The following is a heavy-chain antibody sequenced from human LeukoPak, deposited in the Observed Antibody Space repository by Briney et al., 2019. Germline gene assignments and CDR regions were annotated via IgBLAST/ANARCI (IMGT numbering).Heavy chain of an antibody. J-gene: IGHJ4*02. CDR3: ARDVSGSYDF. Sequence: KASETLSLTCAVSGYSISSGYYWGWIRQPPGKGLEWIGCKHHSGTTYNNQSLKSRVTILIDTSTNQFSLKLSSVTAADTAVYYCARDVSGSYDFWGQGILVTVPS. D-gene: IGHD1-26*01. CDR2: KHHSGTT. V-gene: IGHV4-38-2*02. CDR1: GYSISSGYY.